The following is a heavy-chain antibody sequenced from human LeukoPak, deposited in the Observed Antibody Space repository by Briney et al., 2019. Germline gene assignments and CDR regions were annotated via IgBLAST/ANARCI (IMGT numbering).Heavy chain of an antibody. Sequence: GGSLRLSCAASGFTVSSNYMSWVRQAPGKGLEWVAVISYDGSNKYYADSVKGRFTISRDNSKNTLYLQMNSLRAEDTAVYYCAGRYDSSGYPLHWGQGTLVTVSS. D-gene: IGHD3-22*01. CDR1: GFTVSSNY. CDR3: AGRYDSSGYPLH. V-gene: IGHV3-30*03. CDR2: ISYDGSNK. J-gene: IGHJ4*02.